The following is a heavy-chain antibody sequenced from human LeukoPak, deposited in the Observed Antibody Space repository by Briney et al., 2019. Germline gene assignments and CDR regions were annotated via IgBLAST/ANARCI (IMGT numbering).Heavy chain of an antibody. D-gene: IGHD1-14*01. CDR2: VYHSGST. CDR1: DSSMSSGYY. J-gene: IGHJ4*02. Sequence: PSETLSLTCAVSDSSMSSGYYWGWIRQPPGKGLDWIGSVYHSGSTHYNPSLKSRVTMSLDTSKNQLSLKLGSVTAADTAVYYCARAGTSGGLCDYWGQGTLVTVSS. CDR3: ARAGTSGGLCDY. V-gene: IGHV4-38-2*01.